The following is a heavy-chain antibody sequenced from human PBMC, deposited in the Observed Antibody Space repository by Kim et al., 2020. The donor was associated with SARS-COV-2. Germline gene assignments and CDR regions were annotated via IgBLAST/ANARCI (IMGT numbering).Heavy chain of an antibody. V-gene: IGHV4-39*01. CDR1: GGSISSSSYY. J-gene: IGHJ5*02. CDR3: ARQAHRGHIVARHDWFDP. CDR2: IYYSGST. D-gene: IGHD2-15*01. Sequence: SETLSLTCTVSGGSISSSSYYWGWIRQPPGKGLEWIGSIYYSGSTYYNPSLKSRVTISVDTSKNQFSLKLSSVTAADTAVYYCARQAHRGHIVARHDWFDPWGQGTLVTVSS.